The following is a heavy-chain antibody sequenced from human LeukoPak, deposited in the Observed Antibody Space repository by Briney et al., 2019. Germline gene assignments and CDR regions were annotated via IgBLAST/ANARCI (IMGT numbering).Heavy chain of an antibody. CDR2: IIPIFGTA. J-gene: IGHJ3*02. CDR1: GGAFSSYA. Sequence: SVKVSCKASGGAFSSYAISWVRQAPGQGLEWMGRIIPIFGTANYAQKFQGRVTITTDESTSTAYMELSSLRSEDTAVYYCARAPERYYYDSSGKRDRNAFDIWGQGTMVTVSS. D-gene: IGHD3-22*01. V-gene: IGHV1-69*05. CDR3: ARAPERYYYDSSGKRDRNAFDI.